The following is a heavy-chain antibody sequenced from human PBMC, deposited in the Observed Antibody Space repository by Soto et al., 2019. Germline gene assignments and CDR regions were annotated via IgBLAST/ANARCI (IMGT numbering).Heavy chain of an antibody. CDR2: ISSDSRTI. Sequence: GGSLRLSCVASGFSLSDYAVNWVRQAPGKGLEWVSFISSDSRTIYYADSVEGRFAVSRDNARNSVSLQMDSLRDEDAAVYYCARIKLVEWFFINVDVYDMDVWGQGTPVTVSS. D-gene: IGHD3-3*01. V-gene: IGHV3-48*02. CDR3: ARIKLVEWFFINVDVYDMDV. CDR1: GFSLSDYA. J-gene: IGHJ6*02.